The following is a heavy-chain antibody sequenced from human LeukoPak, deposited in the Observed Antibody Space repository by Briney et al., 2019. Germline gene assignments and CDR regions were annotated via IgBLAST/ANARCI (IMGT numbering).Heavy chain of an antibody. CDR2: IYYSGST. D-gene: IGHD2-2*01. CDR1: GGSFSDYQ. CDR3: ARDTPIYCSSISCYGEYFDY. V-gene: IGHV4-30-4*08. Sequence: PSETLSLTCAVSGGSFSDYQWSWIRQPPGKGLEWIGYIYYSGSTYYNPSLKSRVTISVDTSKNQFSLKLSSVSAADTAVYYCARDTPIYCSSISCYGEYFDYWGQGTLVTVSS. J-gene: IGHJ4*02.